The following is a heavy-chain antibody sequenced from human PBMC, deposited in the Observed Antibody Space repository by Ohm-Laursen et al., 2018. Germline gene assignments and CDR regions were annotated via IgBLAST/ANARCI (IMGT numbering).Heavy chain of an antibody. D-gene: IGHD6-25*01. CDR2: IKQDGSEK. V-gene: IGHV3-7*01. J-gene: IGHJ4*02. CDR3: ARRRGEY. CDR1: GFTFSNYA. Sequence: SLRLSCAASGFTFSNYAIHWVRQAPGKGLEWVASIKQDGSEKYYVDSVKGRFTMSRDNAKNSLYLQMNSLRAEDTAVYYCARRRGEYWGQGTLVTVSS.